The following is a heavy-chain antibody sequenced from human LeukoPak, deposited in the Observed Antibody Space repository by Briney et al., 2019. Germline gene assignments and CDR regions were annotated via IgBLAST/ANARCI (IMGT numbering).Heavy chain of an antibody. CDR2: VSYDGSNK. Sequence: GGSLRFSGAASGFTFSNYPLHWVRQAPGKGLEWVAAVSYDGSNKYYADSVKGRFTISRGNSKNSLFLQLNSLRAEDTAVYYCVRDRGWYHFDLWGQGTLVTVSS. CDR3: VRDRGWYHFDL. J-gene: IGHJ4*02. V-gene: IGHV3-30-3*01. D-gene: IGHD3-10*01. CDR1: GFTFSNYP.